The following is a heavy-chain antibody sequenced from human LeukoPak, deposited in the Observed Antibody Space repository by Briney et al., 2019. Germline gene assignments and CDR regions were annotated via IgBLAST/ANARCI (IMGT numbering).Heavy chain of an antibody. V-gene: IGHV1-18*01. CDR3: ARDLGGGAYYYNSSGLSGLDS. Sequence: ASVKVSCKASGYTFTSYGISWVRQAPGQGLEWMGWISAYNGNTNYAQKLQGRVTMTTDTSTSTAYMELRSLRSYDTAVYYCARDLGGGAYYYNSSGLSGLDSGGQGPLFPVSS. D-gene: IGHD3-22*01. CDR2: ISAYNGNT. CDR1: GYTFTSYG. J-gene: IGHJ4*02.